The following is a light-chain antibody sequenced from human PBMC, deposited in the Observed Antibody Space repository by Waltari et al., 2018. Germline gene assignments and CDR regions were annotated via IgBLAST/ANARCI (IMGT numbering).Light chain of an antibody. CDR2: DVS. Sequence: QSALTQPRSVSGSPGQSVTNSCTGTSSDVGASKYGPWHQQHPGKPPQLIIFDVSERPSGVPDRFSGSKSGSTASLTISGLQADDEGDYYCCSFAGGYTMAIGGGTKLTVL. CDR3: CSFAGGYTMA. J-gene: IGLJ2*01. CDR1: SSDVGASKY. V-gene: IGLV2-11*01.